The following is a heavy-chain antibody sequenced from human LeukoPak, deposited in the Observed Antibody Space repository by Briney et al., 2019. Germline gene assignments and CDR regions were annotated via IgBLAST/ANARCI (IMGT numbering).Heavy chain of an antibody. V-gene: IGHV3-21*01. J-gene: IGHJ3*02. CDR1: GFTFSSYS. CDR3: ARDRHGAFDI. Sequence: GGSLRLSCAASGFTFSSYSMNWVRQAPGKGLEWVSSISSSSSYIYYADSVKGRFTISRGNAKNSLYLQMNSLRAEDTAVYYCARDRHGAFDIWGQGTMVTVSS. CDR2: ISSSSSYI.